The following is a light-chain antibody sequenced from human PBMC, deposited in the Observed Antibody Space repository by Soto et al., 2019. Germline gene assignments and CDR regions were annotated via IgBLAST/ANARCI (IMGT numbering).Light chain of an antibody. Sequence: DIQLTQSPSTLSVSVGDGVTLTCRASQTIRSWLAWYQQKPGKAPKLLIYKASTLASGVPSRFSGSGSGTEFTLTISSLQPDDFATYYCQHYNSYSEAFGQGTKVDIK. CDR1: QTIRSW. CDR2: KAS. V-gene: IGKV1-5*03. J-gene: IGKJ1*01. CDR3: QHYNSYSEA.